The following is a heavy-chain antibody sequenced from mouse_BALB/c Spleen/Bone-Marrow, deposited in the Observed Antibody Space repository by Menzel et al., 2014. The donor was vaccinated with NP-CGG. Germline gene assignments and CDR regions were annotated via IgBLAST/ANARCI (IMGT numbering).Heavy chain of an antibody. CDR1: GFTFTDYY. CDR3: ARFPMDY. V-gene: IGHV7-3*02. CDR2: IRNKAYGYTT. Sequence: EVQGVESGGGLVQPGGSLRLSCTTSGFTFTDYYMSWVRQPPGKALEWLAFIRNKAYGYTTEYGASVRGRFTISRDNSQSVLYLQMNTLRAEDSATYYCARFPMDYWGQGTSVTVSS. J-gene: IGHJ4*01.